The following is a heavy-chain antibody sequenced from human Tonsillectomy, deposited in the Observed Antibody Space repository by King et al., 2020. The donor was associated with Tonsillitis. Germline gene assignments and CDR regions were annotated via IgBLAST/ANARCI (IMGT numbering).Heavy chain of an antibody. CDR1: GFTFNTYT. V-gene: IGHV3-21*01. D-gene: IGHD3-22*01. J-gene: IGHJ4*02. CDR2: ISSSRSYI. Sequence: VQLVESGGGLVKPGGSLRLSCAASGFTFNTYTMNWVRQAPGKGLEWVSSISSSRSYIYYADSVRGRFTISRDNAKNSLYLQMNSLRAEDTAVYYCAREGVGGYGLGYDTSGPFDYWGQGTLVTVSS. CDR3: AREGVGGYGLGYDTSGPFDY.